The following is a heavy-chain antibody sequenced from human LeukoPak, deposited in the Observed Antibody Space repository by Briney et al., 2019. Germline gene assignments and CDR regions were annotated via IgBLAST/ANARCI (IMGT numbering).Heavy chain of an antibody. J-gene: IGHJ4*02. V-gene: IGHV4-59*11. Sequence: SQTPSLTSTVSGASTSIDTTGAVCQSPGKGLEWIGYIYYSGSTNYNTSLKSRVTISVDTSMNQFSLKLSSVTAADTAVYYCARFQYRPIFWGSFDYWGQGPVVPVSS. CDR1: GASTSIDTT. CDR3: ARFQYRPIFWGSFDY. CDR2: IYYSGST. D-gene: IGHD3-10*01.